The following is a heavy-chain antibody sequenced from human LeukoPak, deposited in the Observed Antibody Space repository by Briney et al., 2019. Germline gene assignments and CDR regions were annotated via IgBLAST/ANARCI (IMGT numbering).Heavy chain of an antibody. Sequence: GGSLRLSCAASGFTFSSYGMHWVRQAPGKGLEWVAFIRYDGSNKYYADSVKGRFTISGDNSKNTLYLQMNSLRAEDTAVYYCAKGTTYYDLILDYWGQGTLVTVSS. CDR1: GFTFSSYG. V-gene: IGHV3-30*02. D-gene: IGHD3-3*01. CDR3: AKGTTYYDLILDY. CDR2: IRYDGSNK. J-gene: IGHJ4*02.